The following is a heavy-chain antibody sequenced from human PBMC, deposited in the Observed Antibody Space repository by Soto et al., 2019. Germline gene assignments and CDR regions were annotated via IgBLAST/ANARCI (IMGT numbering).Heavy chain of an antibody. CDR2: ISRSGDVI. Sequence: PGGSLRLSCAGSGFTFSSYEMNWVRQAPGKGLEWVSYISRSGDVIYYADSVKGRFTVSRDNAKNSLYLQMNSLREEDTAVYYCAKDGCPDGICYVRDHWFDPWGQGAQVTVSS. J-gene: IGHJ5*02. D-gene: IGHD2-8*01. V-gene: IGHV3-48*03. CDR3: AKDGCPDGICYVRDHWFDP. CDR1: GFTFSSYE.